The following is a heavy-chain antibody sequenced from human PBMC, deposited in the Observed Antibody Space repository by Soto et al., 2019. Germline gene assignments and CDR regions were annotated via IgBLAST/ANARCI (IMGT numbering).Heavy chain of an antibody. D-gene: IGHD3-3*01. V-gene: IGHV3-53*01. J-gene: IGHJ6*02. CDR3: ARGYRDYDFWSGYSNYYYYGMDV. CDR1: GFTVSSNY. CDR2: IYSGGST. Sequence: GGSLRLSCAASGFTVSSNYMSWVRQAPGKGLEWVSVIYSGGSTYYADSVKGRFTISRDNSKNTLYLQMNSLRAEDTAVYYCARGYRDYDFWSGYSNYYYYGMDVWGQGTTVTVSS.